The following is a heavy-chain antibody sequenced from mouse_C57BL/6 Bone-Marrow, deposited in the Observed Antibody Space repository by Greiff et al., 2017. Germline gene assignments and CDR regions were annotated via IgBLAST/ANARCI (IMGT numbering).Heavy chain of an antibody. CDR1: GFTFSDYY. J-gene: IGHJ2*01. Sequence: VMLVESEGGLVQPGSSMKLSCTASGFTFSDYYMAWVRQVPEKGLEWVANINYDGSSTYYLDSLKSRFIISRDNAKNILYLQMSSLKSEDTATYYCARDGYYLDYWGQGTTLTVSS. CDR2: INYDGSST. CDR3: ARDGYYLDY. V-gene: IGHV5-16*01. D-gene: IGHD2-2*01.